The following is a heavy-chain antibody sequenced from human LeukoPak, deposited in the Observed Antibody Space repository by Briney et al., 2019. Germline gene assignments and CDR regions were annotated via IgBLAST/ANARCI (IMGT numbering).Heavy chain of an antibody. Sequence: PGRSLRLSCAASGFTFSSYGMHWVRQAPGKGLEWVAVIWYDGSNKYYADSVKGRFTISRDNSKNTLYLQMNSLRAEDTAVYYCAREETGNPGGYWGRGTLVTVSS. CDR2: IWYDGSNK. CDR3: AREETGNPGGY. CDR1: GFTFSSYG. V-gene: IGHV3-33*01. J-gene: IGHJ4*02. D-gene: IGHD1-14*01.